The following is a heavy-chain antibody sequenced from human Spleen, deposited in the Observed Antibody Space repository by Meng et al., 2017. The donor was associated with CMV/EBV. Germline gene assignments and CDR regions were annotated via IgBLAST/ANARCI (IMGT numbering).Heavy chain of an antibody. CDR1: GGSISSGSYD. Sequence: QRDPSGPGRGMPPTALPLTWSMCGGSISSGSYDWGWIRQPARKGLEWIGRIYTSGSTNYNPSLKSRVTMSVDTSKNQFSLKLSSVTAADTAVYYCASELPGSSWYYFDYWGQGTLVTVSS. CDR3: ASELPGSSWYYFDY. D-gene: IGHD6-13*01. V-gene: IGHV4-61*02. J-gene: IGHJ4*02. CDR2: IYTSGST.